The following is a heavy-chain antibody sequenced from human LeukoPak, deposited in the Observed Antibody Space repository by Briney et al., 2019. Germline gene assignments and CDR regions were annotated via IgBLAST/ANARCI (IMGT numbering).Heavy chain of an antibody. Sequence: PSETLSLTCTVSGGSISSSSYFWGWIRQPPGKGLEWIGYIYYSGSTNYNPSLKSRVTISVDTSKNQFSLKLSSVTAADTAVYYCARGYSRGINFDYWGQGTLVIVSS. V-gene: IGHV4-61*05. J-gene: IGHJ4*02. CDR3: ARGYSRGINFDY. D-gene: IGHD3-16*01. CDR1: GGSISSSSYF. CDR2: IYYSGST.